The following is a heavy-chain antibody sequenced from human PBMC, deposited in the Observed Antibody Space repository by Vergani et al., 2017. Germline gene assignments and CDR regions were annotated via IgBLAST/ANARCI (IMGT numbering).Heavy chain of an antibody. D-gene: IGHD2-2*01. Sequence: QVQLVQSGAEVKKPGTSVKVSCKASGYTFTDYFMHWVRQAPGQGLEWRGWINPNSDGTNYAQKFQGRVTMTRDTSISTACMELSKLRTDDTAVYYCARVGTSSNRGYFDYWGQGTLVTVSS. J-gene: IGHJ4*02. CDR3: ARVGTSSNRGYFDY. V-gene: IGHV1-2*02. CDR2: INPNSDGT. CDR1: GYTFTDYF.